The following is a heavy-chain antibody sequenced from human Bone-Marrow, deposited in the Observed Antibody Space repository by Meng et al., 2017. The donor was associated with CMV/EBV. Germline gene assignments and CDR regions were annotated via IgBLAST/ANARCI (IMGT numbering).Heavy chain of an antibody. CDR1: GDSINNDYW. Sequence: GSLRLSCAVSGDSINNDYWWSWVRQPPGKGLEWIGEVYHSGSTNYNPSLKSRLTISVDTSKNEFSLKLSSVTAEDTAVYYCARDQSCSSTSCYTMYYFDYWGQGTLVTVSS. V-gene: IGHV4-4*02. CDR3: ARDQSCSSTSCYTMYYFDY. CDR2: VYHSGST. J-gene: IGHJ4*02. D-gene: IGHD2-2*02.